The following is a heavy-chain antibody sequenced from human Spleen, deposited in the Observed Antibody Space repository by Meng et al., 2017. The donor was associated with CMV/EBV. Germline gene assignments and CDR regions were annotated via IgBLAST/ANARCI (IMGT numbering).Heavy chain of an antibody. CDR2: IYSGGST. J-gene: IGHJ6*02. Sequence: ETLSLTCAVYGGSFSGYYWSWIRQPPGKGLEWVSIIYSGGSTYYTDSVKGRFIISRDNSENTLYLQMNSLRREDTAVYYCAKDEGWRYYYYGMDVWGQGTTVTVSS. CDR1: GGSFSGYY. V-gene: IGHV3-53*05. CDR3: AKDEGWRYYYYGMDV. D-gene: IGHD6-19*01.